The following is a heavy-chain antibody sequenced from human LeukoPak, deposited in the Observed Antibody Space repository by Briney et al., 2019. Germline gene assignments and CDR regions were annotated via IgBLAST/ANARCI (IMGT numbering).Heavy chain of an antibody. D-gene: IGHD3-22*01. CDR3: ARGGVGVVAPNWFDP. CDR1: GGSFSGYY. Sequence: SETLSLTCAVYGGSFSGYYWSWIRQPPGKGLEWIGEINHSGSTNYNPSLKSRVTISVDTSKNQFSLKLSSVTAADTAVYYCARGGVGVVAPNWFDPWGQGTLVTVSS. CDR2: INHSGST. V-gene: IGHV4-34*01. J-gene: IGHJ5*02.